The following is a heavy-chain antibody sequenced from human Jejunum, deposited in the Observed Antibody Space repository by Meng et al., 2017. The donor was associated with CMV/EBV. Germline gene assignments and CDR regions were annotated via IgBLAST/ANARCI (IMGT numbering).Heavy chain of an antibody. Sequence: SGFTFSAHYMDWVRQAPGEGLGWVGRIRNKANNYITEYAASAKGRFIISRDDSENSLYLHMSSLETYDTAVYYCARAAYGHGLDNWGQGTLVTVSS. V-gene: IGHV3-72*01. D-gene: IGHD4-17*01. CDR1: GFTFSAHY. CDR2: IRNKANNYIT. J-gene: IGHJ4*02. CDR3: ARAAYGHGLDN.